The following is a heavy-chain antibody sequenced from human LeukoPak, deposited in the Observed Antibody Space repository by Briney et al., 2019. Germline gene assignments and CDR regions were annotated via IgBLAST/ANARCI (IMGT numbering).Heavy chain of an antibody. V-gene: IGHV5-51*01. D-gene: IGHD2-2*01. CDR1: GYSFTSYW. CDR3: ARYPAVVVPAAIKRGWFDP. CDR2: IYPGDSDT. J-gene: IGHJ5*02. Sequence: GESLKISCKGSGYSFTSYWIGWVRQMPGKGLEWMGIIYPGDSDTRYSPSFQGQGTISADKSISTAYLQWSSLKASDTAMYYCARYPAVVVPAAIKRGWFDPWGQGTLVTVSS.